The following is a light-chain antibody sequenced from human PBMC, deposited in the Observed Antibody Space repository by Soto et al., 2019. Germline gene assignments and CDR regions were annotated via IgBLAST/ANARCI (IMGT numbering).Light chain of an antibody. Sequence: QSALTQPRSVSGSPGQSVTISCTGTSSDVGGYNYVSWYQQHPGKAPKLMIYDVSKRPSGVPDRFSGSKSGNTASLTISGRQAEDEADYYCSSYAVSNNFVVFGGGTKLTVL. J-gene: IGLJ2*01. V-gene: IGLV2-11*01. CDR1: SSDVGGYNY. CDR3: SSYAVSNNFVV. CDR2: DVS.